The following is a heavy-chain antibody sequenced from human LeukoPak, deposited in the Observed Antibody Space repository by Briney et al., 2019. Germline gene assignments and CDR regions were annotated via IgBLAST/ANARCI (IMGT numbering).Heavy chain of an antibody. V-gene: IGHV1-69*13. J-gene: IGHJ5*02. CDR2: IIPIFGTA. D-gene: IGHD3-16*02. CDR1: GGTFSSYA. CDR3: ARAPPFGGVIAGPNWFDP. Sequence: SVKVSCKASGGTFSSYAISWVRQAPGQGLEWMGGIIPIFGTANYAQKFQGRVTITANESTSTAYMELSSLRSEDTAVYYCARAPPFGGVIAGPNWFDPWGQGTLVTVSS.